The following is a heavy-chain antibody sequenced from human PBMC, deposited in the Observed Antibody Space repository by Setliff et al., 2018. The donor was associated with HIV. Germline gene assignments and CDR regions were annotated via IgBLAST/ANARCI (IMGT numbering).Heavy chain of an antibody. CDR2: ISAYNGNT. CDR1: GYTFTSYG. J-gene: IGHJ4*02. Sequence: GASVKVSCKASGYTFTSYGISWVRQAPGQGLEWMGWISAYNGNTNYAQKLQGRVTMTTDTSISTASMELSGLKSDDTAMYYCATSTSRFFWNGFYQGGFGSRNSHSFENWGQGTLVTVSS. CDR3: ATSTSRFFWNGFYQGGFGSRNSHSFEN. V-gene: IGHV1-18*01. D-gene: IGHD3-3*01.